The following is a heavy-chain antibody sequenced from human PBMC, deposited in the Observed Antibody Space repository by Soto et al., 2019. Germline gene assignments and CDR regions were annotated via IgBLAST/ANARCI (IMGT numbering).Heavy chain of an antibody. Sequence: QVQLVESGGDLVKPGGSLRLSCAASGYTFSDYYMSWIRQAPGKGLEWISYIDTSGTKIYYADSVKGRFTITRDNAKNSLYLEMNSLRDEDTAVYYCESHYDMWRGYLSPVDYWGQGTLVTVSS. D-gene: IGHD3-3*01. CDR3: ESHYDMWRGYLSPVDY. CDR2: IDTSGTKI. V-gene: IGHV3-11*01. J-gene: IGHJ4*02. CDR1: GYTFSDYY.